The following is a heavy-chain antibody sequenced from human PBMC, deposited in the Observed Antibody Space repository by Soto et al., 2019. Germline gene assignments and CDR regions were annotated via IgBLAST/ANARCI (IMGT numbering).Heavy chain of an antibody. Sequence: QVQLVQSGAEVKKPGSSVKVSCKASGGTFSSYAISWVRQAPGQGLEWMGGIIPIFGTANYAQKFQGRVTITAYESTRTAYMELSSLRYEDTAVYYCARGHLYCSGGSCYSYYYYYGMDVWGQGTTVTVSS. J-gene: IGHJ6*02. CDR3: ARGHLYCSGGSCYSYYYYYGMDV. D-gene: IGHD2-15*01. CDR2: IIPIFGTA. V-gene: IGHV1-69*01. CDR1: GGTFSSYA.